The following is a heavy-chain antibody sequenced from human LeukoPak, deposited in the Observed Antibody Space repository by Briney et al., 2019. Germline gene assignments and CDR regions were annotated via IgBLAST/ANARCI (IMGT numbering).Heavy chain of an antibody. CDR2: INQSGST. V-gene: IGHV4-34*01. J-gene: IGHJ4*02. CDR1: GTSLSTYC. CDR3: ARAGGADSPQDLDY. Sequence: SETLSLTRAVSGTSLSTYCWSWIRQPPEKGLEWVGEINQSGSTNYNPSLKSRVTISVDTSKNQFSLRLASVTAADTAVYYCARAGGADSPQDLDYWGQGILVTVSS. D-gene: IGHD3-22*01.